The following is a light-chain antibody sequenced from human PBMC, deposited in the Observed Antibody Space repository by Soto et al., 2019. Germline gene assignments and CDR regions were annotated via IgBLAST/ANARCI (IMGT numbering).Light chain of an antibody. J-gene: IGKJ1*01. CDR1: QSIGSW. CDR2: KAS. CDR3: QKYRSYSWT. Sequence: DIQMTQSPSTLSASVGDRVTITCRASQSIGSWLAWYQQKPGKAPKVLIYKASSLESGVPSRFSGSGSGTEFPLTISSLQPDDFATYQCQKYRSYSWTFGQGTKVEI. V-gene: IGKV1-5*03.